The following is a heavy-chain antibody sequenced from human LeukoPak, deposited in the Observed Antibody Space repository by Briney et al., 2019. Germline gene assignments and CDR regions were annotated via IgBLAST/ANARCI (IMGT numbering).Heavy chain of an antibody. D-gene: IGHD3-10*01. V-gene: IGHV3-48*03. CDR1: GFTFSSYE. J-gene: IGHJ4*02. CDR2: ISRSGSTI. Sequence: PGGSLRLSCAASGFTFSSYEMNWVRQAPGEGLEWVSYISRSGSTIYYADSVKGRFTISRDNSKNTLYLQMNNLRVEDTAVYYCAKGADLWFGQSLPFDFWGQGTLVTVSS. CDR3: AKGADLWFGQSLPFDF.